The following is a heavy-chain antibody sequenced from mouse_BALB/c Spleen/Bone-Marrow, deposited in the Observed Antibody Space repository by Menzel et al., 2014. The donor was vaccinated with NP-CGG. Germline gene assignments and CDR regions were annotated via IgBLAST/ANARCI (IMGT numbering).Heavy chain of an antibody. CDR3: ASPRGAY. V-gene: IGHV1-15*01. Sequence: VQLQQSGAELVRPGASVKLSCTAMGYIFSDYEMHWVKQAPVNGLEWIEAIHPGSGGPAYNQKFKGKATLTADKSSNAAYMDLSSLTSEDSAVYYCASPRGAYWGQGTLVTVSA. J-gene: IGHJ3*01. CDR1: GYIFSDYE. CDR2: IHPGSGGP.